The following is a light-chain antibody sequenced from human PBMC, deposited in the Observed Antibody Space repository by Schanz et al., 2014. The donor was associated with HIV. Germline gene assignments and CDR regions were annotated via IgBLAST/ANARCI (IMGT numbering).Light chain of an antibody. CDR2: LNSDGSH. CDR3: QTWGTGIRV. J-gene: IGLJ3*02. Sequence: QLVLTQSPSASASLGDSVKVTCTLSSGHSSYAIAWHQQQPEKGPRHLMKLNSDGSHTKGDGIPDRFSGSSSGAERYLTISSLQSEDEADYYCQTWGTGIRVFGGGTKLTVL. V-gene: IGLV4-69*01. CDR1: SGHSSYA.